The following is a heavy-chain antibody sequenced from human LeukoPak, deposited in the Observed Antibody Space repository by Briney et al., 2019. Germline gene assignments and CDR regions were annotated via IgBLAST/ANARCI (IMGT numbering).Heavy chain of an antibody. CDR2: MNQDGSEK. CDR3: ARGGELLRPADY. Sequence: GGSLRLSCAASGFTFSSYWMTWVRQAPGKGLEWVANMNQDGSEKYYVDSVKGRFTISRDNAKNSLYLQMNDLRAEDTAVYYCARGGELLRPADYWGQGTLVTASS. D-gene: IGHD1-26*01. V-gene: IGHV3-7*01. CDR1: GFTFSSYW. J-gene: IGHJ4*02.